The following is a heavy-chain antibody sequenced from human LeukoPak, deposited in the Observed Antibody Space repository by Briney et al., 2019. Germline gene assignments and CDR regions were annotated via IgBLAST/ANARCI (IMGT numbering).Heavy chain of an antibody. J-gene: IGHJ4*02. Sequence: PGGTLRLSCAASGFTFSSYGMSWVRQAPGKGLEWVSAISGSGGSTYYADSVKGRFTISRDSSKNTLFLQKNRLRPEDAAVYYCAKAPVTTCRGAYCYPFDYWGQGTLVTVSS. CDR1: GFTFSSYG. D-gene: IGHD2-21*01. CDR2: ISGSGGST. V-gene: IGHV3-23*01. CDR3: AKAPVTTCRGAYCYPFDY.